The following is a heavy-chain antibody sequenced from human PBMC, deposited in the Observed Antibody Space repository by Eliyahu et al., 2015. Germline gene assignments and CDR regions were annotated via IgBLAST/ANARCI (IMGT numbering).Heavy chain of an antibody. J-gene: IGHJ4*02. D-gene: IGHD4-17*01. V-gene: IGHV3-23*01. CDR3: AKGGHDDYGAN. CDR2: ISGGGGHI. CDR1: GFPFGSFA. Sequence: EVQLLESGGGLVQPGGSLRLSCEAAGFPFGSFAMXWVRQAPGKGLDXVSAISGGGGHIYYADSVKGRFTVSRDNSKNTLYLQLNSLRAEDTAVYYCAKGGHDDYGANWGQGTLVTVSS.